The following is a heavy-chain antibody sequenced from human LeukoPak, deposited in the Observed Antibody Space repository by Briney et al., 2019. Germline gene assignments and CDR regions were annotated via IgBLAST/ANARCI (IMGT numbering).Heavy chain of an antibody. CDR3: AKGSCSGGSCYFDY. CDR1: GFTFDAYA. V-gene: IGHV3-9*01. Sequence: GGSLRLSCAAPGFTFDAYAMHWVRQAPGKGMEWVSGISWNSGSIGYADSVKGRFTISRDNAKNSLYLQMNSLRAEDTALYYCAKGSCSGGSCYFDYWGQGTLVTVSS. D-gene: IGHD2-15*01. J-gene: IGHJ4*02. CDR2: ISWNSGSI.